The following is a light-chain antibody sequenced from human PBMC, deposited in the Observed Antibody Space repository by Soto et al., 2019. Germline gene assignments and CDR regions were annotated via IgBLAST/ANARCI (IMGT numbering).Light chain of an antibody. CDR1: QGISNY. CDR3: QKYNSAPPFT. J-gene: IGKJ3*01. Sequence: DIQMTQSPSSLSASVGDRVTITCRASQGISNYLAWYQQKPGKVPTLLIYAASTLQSVVPSRFSGSGSGTKFTLTISSLQPEDFATYYCQKYNSAPPFTFGPGTKVDIK. CDR2: AAS. V-gene: IGKV1-27*01.